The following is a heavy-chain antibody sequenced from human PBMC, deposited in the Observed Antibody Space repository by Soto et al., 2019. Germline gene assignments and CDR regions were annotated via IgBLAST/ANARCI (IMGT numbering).Heavy chain of an antibody. V-gene: IGHV2-26*01. CDR1: GLSITDSEMG. CDR3: ARRRLAVSVSPWFDP. Sequence: QVTLKESGPVLVKPTETLTLRCTVSGLSITDSEMGVSWIRQPPGQPLEWLALIDSSGENYNRTFLKSRLAISKDTSKSQIVLTMTNMDPADTATYYCARRRLAVSVSPWFDPWGQGIPVTVSS. J-gene: IGHJ5*02. CDR2: IDSSGEN.